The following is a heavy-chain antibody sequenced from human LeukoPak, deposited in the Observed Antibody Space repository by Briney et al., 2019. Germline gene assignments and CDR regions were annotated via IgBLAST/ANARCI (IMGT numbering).Heavy chain of an antibody. CDR2: IHTSGST. J-gene: IGHJ5*02. V-gene: IGHV4-4*07. CDR3: ASSSYDFWSGEKNWFDP. CDR1: GGSISSYY. D-gene: IGHD3-3*01. Sequence: SETLSLTCPVSGGSISSYYWSWIRQPAGKGLEWIGRIHTSGSTNYNPSLKSRVTMSVDTSKNQFSLKLSSVTAADTAVYYCASSSYDFWSGEKNWFDPWGQGTLVTVSS.